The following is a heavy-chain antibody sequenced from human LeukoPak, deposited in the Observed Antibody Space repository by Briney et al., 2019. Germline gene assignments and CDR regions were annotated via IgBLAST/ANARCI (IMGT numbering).Heavy chain of an antibody. CDR3: ARSGYSSGKNWFDP. D-gene: IGHD6-19*01. J-gene: IGHJ5*02. CDR1: GGSISSYY. CDR2: IYTSGST. Sequence: SETLSLTCTVSGGSISSYYWSWIRQPAGKGLEWIGRIYTSGSTNYNPSLKSRVTISVDTSKNQFSLKLSSVTAAGTAVYYCARSGYSSGKNWFDPWGQGTLVTVSS. V-gene: IGHV4-4*07.